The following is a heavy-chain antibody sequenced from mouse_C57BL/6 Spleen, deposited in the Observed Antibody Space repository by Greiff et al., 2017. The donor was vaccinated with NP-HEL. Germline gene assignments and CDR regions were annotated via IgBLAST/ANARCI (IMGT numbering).Heavy chain of an antibody. J-gene: IGHJ2*01. V-gene: IGHV1-26*01. D-gene: IGHD1-1*01. CDR2: INPNNGGT. Sequence: EVQLQQSGPELVKPGASVKISCKASGYTFTDYYMNWVKQSHGKSLEWIGDINPNNGGTSYNQKFKGKATLTVDKSSSTAYMELRSLTSEDSAVYYCARSSITTVVAKDYWGQGTTLTVSS. CDR1: GYTFTDYY. CDR3: ARSSITTVVAKDY.